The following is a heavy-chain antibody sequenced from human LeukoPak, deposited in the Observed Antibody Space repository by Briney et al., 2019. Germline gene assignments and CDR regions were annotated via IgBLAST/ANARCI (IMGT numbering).Heavy chain of an antibody. D-gene: IGHD1-20*01. J-gene: IGHJ5*02. Sequence: ASVKVFCKASGYTFTGYYMHWVRQAPGQGLEWMGWINPNSGGTNYAQKFQGRVTMTRDTSISTAYMELSRLRSDDTAVYYCARDKESITGPLVEFWFDPWGQGTLVTVSS. CDR1: GYTFTGYY. CDR2: INPNSGGT. V-gene: IGHV1-2*02. CDR3: ARDKESITGPLVEFWFDP.